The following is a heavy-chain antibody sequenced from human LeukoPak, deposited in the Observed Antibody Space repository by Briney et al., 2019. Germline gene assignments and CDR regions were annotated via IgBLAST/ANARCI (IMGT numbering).Heavy chain of an antibody. CDR2: INHSGST. Sequence: SETLSLTCAVYGGSLSGYYWSWIRQPPGKGLEWIGEINHSGSTNYNPSLKSRVTISVDTSKNQFSLKLSSVTAADTAVYYCARGGTYYDFWSGYSRYFDYWGQGTLVTVSS. CDR3: ARGGTYYDFWSGYSRYFDY. D-gene: IGHD3-3*01. V-gene: IGHV4-34*01. J-gene: IGHJ4*02. CDR1: GGSLSGYY.